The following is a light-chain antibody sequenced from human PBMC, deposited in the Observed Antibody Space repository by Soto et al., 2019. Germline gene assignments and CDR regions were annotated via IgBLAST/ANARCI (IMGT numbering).Light chain of an antibody. CDR2: DVS. Sequence: QSVLTQPRSVSGSPGQSVTISCTGTSSDVGGYNYVSWYQQHPGKAPKLMIYDVSKRPSGVPDRFSGSKSGNTASLTISGLQAEDAAESCCCSYAGSYTYVFGTGTKLTVL. CDR1: SSDVGGYNY. J-gene: IGLJ1*01. V-gene: IGLV2-11*01. CDR3: CSYAGSYTYV.